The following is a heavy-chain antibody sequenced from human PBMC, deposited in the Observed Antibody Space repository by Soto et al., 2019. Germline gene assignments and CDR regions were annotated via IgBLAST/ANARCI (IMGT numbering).Heavy chain of an antibody. V-gene: IGHV1-69*12. D-gene: IGHD3-22*01. CDR3: ARDGYCYDSSGYYYYFDY. Sequence: QVQLVQSGAEVKKPGSSVKVSCKASGGTFSSYAISWVRQAPGQGLEWMGGIIPIFGTANYAQKFQGRVTITADESTSTAYMELSSLRSEDTAVYYWARDGYCYDSSGYYYYFDYGGQGTLVTVSS. CDR1: GGTFSSYA. CDR2: IIPIFGTA. J-gene: IGHJ4*02.